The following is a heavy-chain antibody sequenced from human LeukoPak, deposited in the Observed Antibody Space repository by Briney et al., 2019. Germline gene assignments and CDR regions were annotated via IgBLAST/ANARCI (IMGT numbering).Heavy chain of an antibody. CDR2: INNDGSST. CDR1: GFTFSSYW. V-gene: IGHV3-74*01. CDR3: ARPTKEGSSWYWWFDP. D-gene: IGHD6-13*01. J-gene: IGHJ5*02. Sequence: GGSLRLSCAASGFTFSSYWMHWVRQAPGKGLVWVSRINNDGSSTSYADSVKGRLTISRDNTKNTLYLQMNSLRAEDTAVYYCARPTKEGSSWYWWFDPWGQGTLVTVSS.